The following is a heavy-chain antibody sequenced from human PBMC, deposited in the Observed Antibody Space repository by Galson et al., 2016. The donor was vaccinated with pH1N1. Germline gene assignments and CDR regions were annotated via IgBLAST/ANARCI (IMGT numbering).Heavy chain of an antibody. CDR1: GFSLSTSGMC. CDR3: ARKLTPYSSSSWGMDV. Sequence: PALVKPTQTLTLTCTFSGFSLSTSGMCVSWIRQPPGKALEWLARIDWDDYKYYGTSLQTRLTISKDTSKNQVVLTMTNMDPVDTATYYCARKLTPYSSSSWGMDVWGQGTTVTVSS. J-gene: IGHJ6*02. V-gene: IGHV2-70*11. CDR2: IDWDDYK. D-gene: IGHD6-13*01.